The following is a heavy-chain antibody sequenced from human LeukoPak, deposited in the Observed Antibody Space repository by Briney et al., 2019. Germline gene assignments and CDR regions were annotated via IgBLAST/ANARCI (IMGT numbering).Heavy chain of an antibody. CDR1: GGSISSYY. D-gene: IGHD1-1*01. CDR2: IYYSGYT. J-gene: IGHJ4*02. CDR3: ARISNWNDGYFDY. V-gene: IGHV4-59*01. Sequence: SGTLSLTCTVSGGSISSYYWSWIRQPPGKGLEWIGYIYYSGYTNYNPSLKSRVTISVDTFKNQFSLKLSSVTAADTAVYYCARISNWNDGYFDYWGQGTLVFVSS.